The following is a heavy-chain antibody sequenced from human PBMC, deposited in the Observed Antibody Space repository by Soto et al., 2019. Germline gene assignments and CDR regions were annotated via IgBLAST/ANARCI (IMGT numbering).Heavy chain of an antibody. J-gene: IGHJ4*02. Sequence: GGSLRLSCAASGFTFSSYAMHWVRQAPGKGLEYVSAISSNVGSTYYADSVKGRFTISRDNSENTLYLQMGSLRAEDMAVYYCARVRDGYLDSWGQGTLVTVSS. CDR2: ISSNVGST. CDR1: GFTFSSYA. V-gene: IGHV3-64*02. CDR3: ARVRDGYLDS. D-gene: IGHD2-21*01.